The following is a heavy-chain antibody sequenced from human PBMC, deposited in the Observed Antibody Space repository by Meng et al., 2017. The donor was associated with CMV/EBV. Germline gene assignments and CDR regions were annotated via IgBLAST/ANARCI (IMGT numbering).Heavy chain of an antibody. J-gene: IGHJ4*02. CDR3: AKPSTRDDYNYDY. Sequence: GESLKISCAASGFTFSSYAMSWVRQAPGKGLEWVSVIYSGGSSTYYADSVKGRFTISRDNSKNTLYLQMNSLRAEDTAVYYCAKPSTRDDYNYDYWGQGTLVTVSS. V-gene: IGHV3-23*03. CDR1: GFTFSSYA. D-gene: IGHD5-24*01. CDR2: IYSGGSST.